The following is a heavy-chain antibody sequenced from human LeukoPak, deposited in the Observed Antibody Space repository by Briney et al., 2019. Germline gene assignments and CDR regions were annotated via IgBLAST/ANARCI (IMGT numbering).Heavy chain of an antibody. J-gene: IGHJ5*02. Sequence: ASVKVSCKASGYTFTGYYMHWVRQAPGQGLEWMGWINPNSGGTNYAQKFQGRVTMTRDTSISTAYMELSGLRSDDTAVYYCARDIVVVVAANFGFDPWGQGTLVTVSS. D-gene: IGHD2-15*01. CDR1: GYTFTGYY. V-gene: IGHV1-2*02. CDR3: ARDIVVVVAANFGFDP. CDR2: INPNSGGT.